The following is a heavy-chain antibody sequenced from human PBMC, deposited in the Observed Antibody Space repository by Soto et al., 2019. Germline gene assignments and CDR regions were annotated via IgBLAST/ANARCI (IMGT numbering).Heavy chain of an antibody. CDR1: GGSITTGSYY. Sequence: SVTQCLTCIVSGGSITTGSYYWGWLRQPPGKGLGWIGSVSSSGSTYYNPSLKSRVTISADTSKNQFSLRAEDTAVYYCAKGGPSRWGQGTLVTGSS. D-gene: IGHD6-25*01. V-gene: IGHV4-39*07. CDR3: AKGGPSR. CDR2: VSSSGST. J-gene: IGHJ4*02.